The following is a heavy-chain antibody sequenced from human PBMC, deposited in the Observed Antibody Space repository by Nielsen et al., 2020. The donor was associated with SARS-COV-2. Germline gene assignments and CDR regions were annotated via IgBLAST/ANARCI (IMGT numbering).Heavy chain of an antibody. CDR3: ARGYNWNYVSYYYMDV. V-gene: IGHV3-23*01. Sequence: GESLKISCAASGFTFSSYAMSWVRQAPGKGLEWVSAISGSGGSTYYADSVKGRFTISRDNSKNTLYLQMNSLRAEDTAVYYCARGYNWNYVSYYYMDVWGKGTTVTVSS. J-gene: IGHJ6*03. D-gene: IGHD1-7*01. CDR2: ISGSGGST. CDR1: GFTFSSYA.